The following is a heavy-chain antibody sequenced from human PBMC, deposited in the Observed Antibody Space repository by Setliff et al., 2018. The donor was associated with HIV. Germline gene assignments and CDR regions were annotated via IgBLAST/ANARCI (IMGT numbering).Heavy chain of an antibody. CDR1: GGSISIGSHY. CDR2: IYSSWST. CDR3: ARDKGGTYDGMYYYYYMDV. V-gene: IGHV4-61*02. J-gene: IGHJ6*03. D-gene: IGHD1-26*01. Sequence: SETLSLTCTVSGGSISIGSHYWNWVRQSAGKGLEWIGRIYSSWSTNYNPSLNSRVSISVDTSKNQFSLKLNSVTAADTAVYVCARDKGGTYDGMYYYYYMDVWGKGTTVTVSS.